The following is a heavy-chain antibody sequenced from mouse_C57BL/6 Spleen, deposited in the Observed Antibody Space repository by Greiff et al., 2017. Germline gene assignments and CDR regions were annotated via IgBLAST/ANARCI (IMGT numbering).Heavy chain of an antibody. Sequence: DVQLQESGGDLVKPGGSLKLSCAASGFTFSSYGMSWVRQTPDKRLEWVATISSGGSYTYYPDSVKGRFTISRDNAKNTLYLQMSSLKSEDTAMYYCASYDYDGLYAMDYWGQGTSVTVSS. J-gene: IGHJ4*01. CDR1: GFTFSSYG. D-gene: IGHD2-4*01. CDR3: ASYDYDGLYAMDY. CDR2: ISSGGSYT. V-gene: IGHV5-6*01.